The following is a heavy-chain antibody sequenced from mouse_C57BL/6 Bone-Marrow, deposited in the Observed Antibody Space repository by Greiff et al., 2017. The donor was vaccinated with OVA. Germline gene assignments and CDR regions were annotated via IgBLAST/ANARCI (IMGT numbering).Heavy chain of an antibody. V-gene: IGHV1-19*01. CDR1: GYTFTDYY. Sequence: EVQLQESGPVLVKPGASVKMSCKASGYTFTDYYMNWVKQSHGKSLEWIGVINPYNGGTSYNQKFKGKATLTVDKSSSTAYMELNSLTSEDSAVYYCARTYGNSWFAYWGQGTLVTVSA. D-gene: IGHD2-1*01. J-gene: IGHJ3*01. CDR3: ARTYGNSWFAY. CDR2: INPYNGGT.